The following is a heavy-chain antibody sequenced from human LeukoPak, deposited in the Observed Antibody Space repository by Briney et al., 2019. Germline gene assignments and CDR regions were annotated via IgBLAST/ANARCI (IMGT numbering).Heavy chain of an antibody. D-gene: IGHD1-14*01. CDR3: ASGNPPWR. CDR1: GFTFSSYA. V-gene: IGHV3-21*01. CDR2: ISSSSSYI. J-gene: IGHJ4*02. Sequence: GVLRLSCAASGFTFSSYAMSWVRQAPGKGLEWVSSISSSSSYIYYADSVKGRFTISRDNAKNSLYLQMNSLRAEDTAVYYCASGNPPWRWGQGTLVTVSS.